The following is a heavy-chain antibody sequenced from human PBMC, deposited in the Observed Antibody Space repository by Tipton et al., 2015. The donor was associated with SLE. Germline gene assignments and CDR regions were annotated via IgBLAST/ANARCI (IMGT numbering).Heavy chain of an antibody. J-gene: IGHJ4*02. V-gene: IGHV4-59*08. CDR1: GGSISGHY. Sequence: LRLSCTVSGGSISGHYRSWIRQPPGKGLEWIGYIYDSGSTSYNPSLKSRVTISEDTSKQQFSLKLSSLSAADTAVYYCARASAAILGYWGQGTLVTVSS. CDR2: IYDSGST. CDR3: ARASAAILGY. D-gene: IGHD2-2*01.